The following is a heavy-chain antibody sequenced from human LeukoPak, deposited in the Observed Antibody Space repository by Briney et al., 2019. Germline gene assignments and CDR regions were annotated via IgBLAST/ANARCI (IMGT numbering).Heavy chain of an antibody. CDR3: ARLFDDYGDQRGLDY. Sequence: MPSETLSLTCTVSGVSISSSNSYWGWIRQPPGKGLEWIGSIYYSGNTYYNASLKSQVSISIDTSKNRFSLKLTSVTAADTAVYYCARLFDDYGDQRGLDYWGQGILVTVSS. V-gene: IGHV4-39*01. CDR2: IYYSGNT. J-gene: IGHJ4*02. D-gene: IGHD4-17*01. CDR1: GVSISSSNSY.